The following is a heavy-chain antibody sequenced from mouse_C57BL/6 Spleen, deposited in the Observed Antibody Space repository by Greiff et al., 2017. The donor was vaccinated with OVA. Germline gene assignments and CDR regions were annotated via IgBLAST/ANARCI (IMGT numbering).Heavy chain of an antibody. V-gene: IGHV5-6*01. D-gene: IGHD1-1*01. J-gene: IGHJ1*03. Sequence: EVQVVESGGDLVKPGGSLKLSCAASGFTFSSYGMSWVRQTPDKRLEWVATISSGGSYTYYPDSVKGRFTISRDNAKNTLYLQMSSLKSEDTAMYYCARRYGSSPDWYFDVWGTGTTVTVSS. CDR3: ARRYGSSPDWYFDV. CDR2: ISSGGSYT. CDR1: GFTFSSYG.